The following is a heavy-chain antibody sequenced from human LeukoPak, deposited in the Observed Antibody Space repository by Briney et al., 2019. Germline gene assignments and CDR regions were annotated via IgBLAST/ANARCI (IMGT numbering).Heavy chain of an antibody. J-gene: IGHJ6*03. V-gene: IGHV4-4*02. CDR1: GGSISSSNW. CDR3: ARGSGSITIFGVVIKDYYYYMDV. D-gene: IGHD3-3*01. CDR2: IYHSGST. Sequence: SETLSLTCTVSGGSISSSNWWSWVRQPPGKGLEWIGEIYHSGSTNYNPSLNSRVTISVDKSKNQFSLKLSSVTAADTAVYYCARGSGSITIFGVVIKDYYYYMDVWGKGTTVTVSS.